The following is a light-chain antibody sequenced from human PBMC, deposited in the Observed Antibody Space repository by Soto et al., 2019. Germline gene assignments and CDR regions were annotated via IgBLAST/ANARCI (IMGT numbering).Light chain of an antibody. CDR1: QSVSSN. V-gene: IGKV3-15*01. J-gene: IGKJ5*01. CDR2: AVS. CDR3: QQSYSTPPIT. Sequence: SVAPGPAGSVSFRSSQSVSSNLAWYQQKPGQAPRLLIYAVSTRATGIPARFSGSGSGTEFTLTISSLQPEDFATYYCQQSYSTPPITFGQGTRLENK.